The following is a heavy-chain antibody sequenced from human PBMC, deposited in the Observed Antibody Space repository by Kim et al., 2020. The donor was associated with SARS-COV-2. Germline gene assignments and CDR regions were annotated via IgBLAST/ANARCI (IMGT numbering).Heavy chain of an antibody. Sequence: SVKVSCKASGGTFSSYAISWVRQAPGQGLEWMGGIIPIFGTANYAQKFQGRVTITADESTSTAYMELSSLRSEDTAVYYCARTSAFLETPGDSNKFDYWGQGTLVTVSS. J-gene: IGHJ4*02. CDR1: GGTFSSYA. V-gene: IGHV1-69*13. D-gene: IGHD3-3*01. CDR3: ARTSAFLETPGDSNKFDY. CDR2: IIPIFGTA.